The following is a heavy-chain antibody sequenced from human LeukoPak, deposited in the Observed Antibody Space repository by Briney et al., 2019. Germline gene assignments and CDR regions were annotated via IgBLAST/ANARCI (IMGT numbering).Heavy chain of an antibody. J-gene: IGHJ4*02. CDR2: IYYSGST. D-gene: IGHD6-19*01. V-gene: IGHV4-39*07. CDR1: GGSISSYY. CDR3: ARAHYSSGWADY. Sequence: SETLSLTCTVSGGSISSYYWGWIRQPPGKGLEWIGSIYYSGSTYYNPSLKSRVTISVDTSKNQFSLKLSSMTAADTAVYYCARAHYSSGWADYWGQGTLVTVSS.